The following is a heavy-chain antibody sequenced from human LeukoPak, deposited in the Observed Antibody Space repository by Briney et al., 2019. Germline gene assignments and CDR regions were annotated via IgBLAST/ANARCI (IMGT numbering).Heavy chain of an antibody. Sequence: GESLKISCKGSGYSFTSYWIGWVRQMPGKGLEWMGIIYPGDSDTRYSPSFQGQVTISADKSISTAYLQWSSLKASDTAMYYCARHLPPYYYDSSGYYGAFDIWGQGTMVTVSS. CDR1: GYSFTSYW. CDR3: ARHLPPYYYDSSGYYGAFDI. J-gene: IGHJ3*02. D-gene: IGHD3-22*01. V-gene: IGHV5-51*01. CDR2: IYPGDSDT.